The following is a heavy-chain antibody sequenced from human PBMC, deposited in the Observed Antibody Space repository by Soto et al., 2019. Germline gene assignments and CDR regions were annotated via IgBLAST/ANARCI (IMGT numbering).Heavy chain of an antibody. Sequence: QVRLAQSGGGVVQPGRSLTLSCAASGYSITNHGMHWVRQAPGKGLEWVDLIWAHGTEQYYADSVKGRFTVSRDTSTNTVDLQMNSLRAEDTARYYCGKDIRTGSIDYWGQGTLVTVSS. J-gene: IGHJ4*02. CDR3: GKDIRTGSIDY. CDR2: IWAHGTEQ. D-gene: IGHD7-27*01. V-gene: IGHV3-33*06. CDR1: GYSITNHG.